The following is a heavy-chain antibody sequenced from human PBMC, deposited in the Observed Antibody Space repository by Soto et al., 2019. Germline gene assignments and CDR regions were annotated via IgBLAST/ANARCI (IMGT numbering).Heavy chain of an antibody. Sequence: QVQLVELGGGAVQPGRSLTLSCTASGLSFSNYGVHWVRQAPGKGLEWVAMITLDGNSQNYAGSVKGRLTMSRDNFKNTVYLQMDRLRGDDTAVYYCAMDRYSSSPGHLEYWGQGTMVTVSS. D-gene: IGHD6-19*01. CDR3: AMDRYSSSPGHLEY. J-gene: IGHJ4*02. V-gene: IGHV3-30*03. CDR1: GLSFSNYG. CDR2: ITLDGNSQ.